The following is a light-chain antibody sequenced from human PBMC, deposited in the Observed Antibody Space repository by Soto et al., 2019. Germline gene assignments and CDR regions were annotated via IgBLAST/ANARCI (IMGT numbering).Light chain of an antibody. J-gene: IGLJ1*01. CDR2: EVS. Sequence: QSALTQPPSASGSPGQSVTISCTGTSSDVGGYNYVSWYQQHPGKAPKLMIYEVSKRPSGVPDRFSGSKSGNTASLTVSGLQAEHEADYYCSSYAGSNNFEVFGTGTKDTLL. V-gene: IGLV2-8*01. CDR1: SSDVGGYNY. CDR3: SSYAGSNNFEV.